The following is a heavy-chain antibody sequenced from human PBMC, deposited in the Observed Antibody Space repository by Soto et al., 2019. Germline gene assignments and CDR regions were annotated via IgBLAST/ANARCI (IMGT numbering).Heavy chain of an antibody. CDR3: ATRSPSSWYIDAFDI. CDR1: GFTFSSYA. D-gene: IGHD6-13*01. V-gene: IGHV3-23*01. CDR2: ISGSGGST. Sequence: GGSLRLSCAASGFTFSSYAMSWVRQAPGKGLEWVSAISGSGGSTYYADSVKGRFTISRDNSKNTLYLQMYSLRAEDTAFYYCATRSPSSWYIDAFDIWGQGTMVTVSS. J-gene: IGHJ3*02.